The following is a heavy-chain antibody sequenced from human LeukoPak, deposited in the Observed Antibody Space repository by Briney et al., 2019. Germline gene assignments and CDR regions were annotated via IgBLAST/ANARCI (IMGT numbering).Heavy chain of an antibody. D-gene: IGHD2-2*01. CDR3: AKDRTSWSIVVVTAVTDS. Sequence: GGSLRLSCAASRFTFSSYGMHWVRQAPGKGLEWVAFVRYDGNNKYYADSVRGRFTISRDNSKNTLYLQMNSLRAEDTAVYYCAKDRTSWSIVVVTAVTDSWGQGTLVTVSS. J-gene: IGHJ4*02. CDR2: VRYDGNNK. CDR1: RFTFSSYG. V-gene: IGHV3-30*02.